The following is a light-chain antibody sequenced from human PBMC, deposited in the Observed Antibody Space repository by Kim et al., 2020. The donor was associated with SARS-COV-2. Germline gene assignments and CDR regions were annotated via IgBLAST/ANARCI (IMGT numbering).Light chain of an antibody. CDR3: CSSTGSGII. V-gene: IGLV2-23*02. Sequence: QSALTQPASVSGSPGQSITISCTGTTSDVGSYNLVSWYQQHPGKAPKLMIYEVNKRPSGVSNRFSGSKSGNTASLTVSGLQAEDEADYYCCSSTGSGIIFGGGTQQTVL. CDR2: EVN. J-gene: IGLJ2*01. CDR1: TSDVGSYNL.